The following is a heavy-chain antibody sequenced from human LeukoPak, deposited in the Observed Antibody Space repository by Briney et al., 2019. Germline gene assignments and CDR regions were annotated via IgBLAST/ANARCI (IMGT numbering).Heavy chain of an antibody. Sequence: PSETLSLTCTVSGGSISSYYWSWIRQPPGKGLEWIGYIYYSGSTNYNPSLKSRVTISVDTSKNQFSLKLSSVTAADTAVYYCARHSRYGDYVDLAFDIWGQGTMVTVSS. D-gene: IGHD4-17*01. J-gene: IGHJ3*02. CDR1: GGSISSYY. CDR2: IYYSGST. V-gene: IGHV4-59*08. CDR3: ARHSRYGDYVDLAFDI.